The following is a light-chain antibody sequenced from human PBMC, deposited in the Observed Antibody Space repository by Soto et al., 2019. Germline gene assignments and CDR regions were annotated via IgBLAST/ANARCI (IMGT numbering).Light chain of an antibody. Sequence: QSALTQPASVSGSLQQSITISCTGTRSDVGGYNYVSWYQHHPGKAPRLMIYDVSDRPSGVSNRFSGSKSGNTASLTISGHQAEDEADYYCSSYSTSGTRLFGGGTKHTVL. CDR1: RSDVGGYNY. CDR2: DVS. J-gene: IGLJ2*01. CDR3: SSYSTSGTRL. V-gene: IGLV2-14*03.